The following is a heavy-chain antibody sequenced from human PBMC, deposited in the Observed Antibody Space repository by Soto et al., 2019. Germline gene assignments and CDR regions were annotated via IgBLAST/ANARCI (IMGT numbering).Heavy chain of an antibody. D-gene: IGHD3-16*02. V-gene: IGHV3-15*01. CDR3: TTWLLWGSYRFDY. CDR1: GFTFSNAW. CDR2: IKSKTDGGTT. J-gene: IGHJ4*02. Sequence: GGSLRLSCAASGFTFSNAWMSWVRQAPGKGLEWVGRIKSKTDGGTTDYAAPVKGRFTISRDDSKNTLYLQMNSLKTEDTAVYYCTTWLLWGSYRFDYWGQGTLVTVSS.